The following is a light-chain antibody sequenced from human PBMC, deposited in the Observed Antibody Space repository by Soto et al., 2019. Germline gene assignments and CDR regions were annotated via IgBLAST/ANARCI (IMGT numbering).Light chain of an antibody. V-gene: IGKV4-1*01. Sequence: DIVMTQSQDSLAVSLGERATINCKSSQSVLYSSNNKNYLAWYQQKPGQPPKLLIYWASTRESGVPDRLSGSWSGTDFTLTISSLQAEEGAVYYCQQYYSTPLTFGGGTKVDIK. CDR1: QSVLYSSNNKNY. CDR2: WAS. J-gene: IGKJ4*01. CDR3: QQYYSTPLT.